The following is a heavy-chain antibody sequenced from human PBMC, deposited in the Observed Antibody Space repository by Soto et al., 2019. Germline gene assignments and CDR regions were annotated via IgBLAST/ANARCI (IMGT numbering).Heavy chain of an antibody. V-gene: IGHV1-18*01. D-gene: IGHD3-3*01. CDR2: ISAYDGKT. CDR1: GYNFNIYG. Sequence: AASVKVSCKASGYNFNIYGINWVRQAPGQGLELMGWISAYDGKTTYAEKFQGRVTMTTDASTSTAYMELRSLRSDDTAVYYCARDPHEYWTSYWFDPWGQGTRVTVSS. J-gene: IGHJ5*02. CDR3: ARDPHEYWTSYWFDP.